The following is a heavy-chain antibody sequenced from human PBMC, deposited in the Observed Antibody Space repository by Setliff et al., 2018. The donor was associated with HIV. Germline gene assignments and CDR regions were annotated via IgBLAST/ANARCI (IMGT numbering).Heavy chain of an antibody. D-gene: IGHD6-19*01. CDR2: ISGRGDSP. CDR3: AGESSIAVAEYFQH. Sequence: PGGSLRLSCTASGFTFGDYAMSWVRQAPGKGLEWVSTISGRGDSPYFADSVKGRFTISRDNSKNTLYLQMNSLRAEDTAVYYCAGESSIAVAEYFQHWGQGTLVTVSS. J-gene: IGHJ1*01. CDR1: GFTFGDYA. V-gene: IGHV3-23*01.